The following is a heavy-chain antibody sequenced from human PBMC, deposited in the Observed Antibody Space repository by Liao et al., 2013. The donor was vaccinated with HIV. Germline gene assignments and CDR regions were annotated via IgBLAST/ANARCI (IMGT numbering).Heavy chain of an antibody. CDR2: VFYTGSA. CDR1: GGSISTYY. Sequence: QVQLQESGPGLVKPSETLSLTCNISGGSISTYYWNWIRQPPGKGLEWIGNVFYTGSAIFDPSVKGRVTISVDTSKNQFSLNLRSVTAADTAIYYCARAELSGYHYGDAFDIWAKGQWSPSLQ. J-gene: IGHJ3*02. D-gene: IGHD3-22*01. V-gene: IGHV4-59*01. CDR3: ARAELSGYHYGDAFDI.